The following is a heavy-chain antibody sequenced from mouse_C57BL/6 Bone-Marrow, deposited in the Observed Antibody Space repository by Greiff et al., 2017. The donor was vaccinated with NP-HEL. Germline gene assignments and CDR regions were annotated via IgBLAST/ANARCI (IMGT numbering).Heavy chain of an antibody. D-gene: IGHD2-2*01. CDR3: ARGGGYGYPLAY. V-gene: IGHV1-63*01. CDR1: GYTFTNYW. J-gene: IGHJ3*01. Sequence: QVQLQQSGAELVRPGTSVKMSCKASGYTFTNYWIGWAKQRPGHGLEWIGDIYPGGGYTNYTEKFKGKATLTADKSSSTAYMQFSSLTSEDSAIYYCARGGGYGYPLAYWGQGTLVTVSA. CDR2: IYPGGGYT.